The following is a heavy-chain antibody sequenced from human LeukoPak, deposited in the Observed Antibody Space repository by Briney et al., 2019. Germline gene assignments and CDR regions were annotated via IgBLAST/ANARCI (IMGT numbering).Heavy chain of an antibody. D-gene: IGHD3-10*01. Sequence: GGSLRLSCEAPGFTFSNFGMHWVRQAPGKGLEWVGVIWSDGSHKYYGDSVKGRFIISRDNSKNTLYLQMNSLRAADTSIYFCAKDANEFGDSYFDSWGQGTLVTVSS. CDR3: AKDANEFGDSYFDS. J-gene: IGHJ5*01. CDR1: GFTFSNFG. CDR2: IWSDGSHK. V-gene: IGHV3-33*06.